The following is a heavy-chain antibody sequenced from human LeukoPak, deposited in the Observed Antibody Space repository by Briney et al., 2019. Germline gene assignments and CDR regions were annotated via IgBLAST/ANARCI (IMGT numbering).Heavy chain of an antibody. Sequence: PGGSLRLSCASSGFTFSDYYMSWIRQAPGKGLEWVSHISGSSTYTNYADSVKGRFTISRDNAKDSLFLQMNSLRAEDTAVYYCAKDIRIAVAGTPDAFDIWGQGTMVTVSS. J-gene: IGHJ3*02. CDR1: GFTFSDYY. CDR3: AKDIRIAVAGTPDAFDI. D-gene: IGHD6-19*01. V-gene: IGHV3-11*05. CDR2: ISGSSTYT.